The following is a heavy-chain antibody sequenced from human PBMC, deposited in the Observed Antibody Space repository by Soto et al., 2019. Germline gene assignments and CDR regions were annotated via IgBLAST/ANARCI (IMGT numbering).Heavy chain of an antibody. Sequence: QVQLVQSGGEVKTPGASVKVSCKSSGYTFITYGVAWVRQAPGQGLEWLGWISAYNGNTYYLQKFQGRVTVTTDTSTSTAYMELRSLRSDATAIYYSARGRYLDYWGQGTLVAVSS. J-gene: IGHJ4*02. D-gene: IGHD3-16*02. V-gene: IGHV1-18*01. CDR3: ARGRYLDY. CDR1: GYTFITYG. CDR2: ISAYNGNT.